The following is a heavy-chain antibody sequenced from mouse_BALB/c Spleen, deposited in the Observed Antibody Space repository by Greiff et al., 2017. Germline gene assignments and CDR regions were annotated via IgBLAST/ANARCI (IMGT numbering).Heavy chain of an antibody. CDR2: INPGSGGT. CDR1: GYAFTNYL. CDR3: ARGVTTVGYAMDY. Sequence: QVQLKESGAELVRPGTSVKLSCKASGYAFTNYLIEWVKQRPGQGLEWIGVINPGSGGTNYNEKFKGKATLTADKSSSTAYMQLSSLTSDDSAVYFCARGVTTVGYAMDYWGQGTSVTVSS. D-gene: IGHD1-1*01. J-gene: IGHJ4*01. V-gene: IGHV1-54*01.